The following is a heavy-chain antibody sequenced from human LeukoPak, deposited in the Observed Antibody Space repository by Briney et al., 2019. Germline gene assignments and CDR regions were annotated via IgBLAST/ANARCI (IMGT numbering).Heavy chain of an antibody. CDR2: ISSSSSYI. CDR3: ATMPHYGDLNYSFGC. V-gene: IGHV3-21*01. CDR1: GFTFSSYS. J-gene: IGHJ4*02. Sequence: GGSLRLSCAASGFTFSSYSMNWVRQAPGKGLEWVSSISSSSSYIYYADSVKGRFTISRDNANNSLFLQMNSLRAEDTAVYYCATMPHYGDLNYSFGCWGQGTLVTVSS. D-gene: IGHD4-17*01.